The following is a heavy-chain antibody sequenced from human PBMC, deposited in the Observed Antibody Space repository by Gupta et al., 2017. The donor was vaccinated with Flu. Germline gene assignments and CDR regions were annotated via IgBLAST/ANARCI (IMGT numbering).Heavy chain of an antibody. Sequence: QVQLVQPGAEVKKPGASVKVSCKVSGYTFTGYYMHWVRQAPGQGLEWMGWINPNSGGTNYAQKFQGRVTMTRDTSISTAYMELSRLRSDDTAVYYCARDLGHSGSTSYHDGMDVWGQGTTVTVSS. J-gene: IGHJ6*02. CDR3: ARDLGHSGSTSYHDGMDV. CDR1: GYTFTGYY. CDR2: INPNSGGT. D-gene: IGHD1-26*01. V-gene: IGHV1-2*02.